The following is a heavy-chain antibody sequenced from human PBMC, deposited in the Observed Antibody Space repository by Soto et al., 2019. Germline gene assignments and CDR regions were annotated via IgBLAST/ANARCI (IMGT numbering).Heavy chain of an antibody. Sequence: GASAKATSKARRYALDCRSLSWLRQAPGQGLEWMGWISAYNGNTNYAQKLQGRVTMTTDTPTSTAYMELRSLRSDDTAVYYCARGSVAGPFDPWGQGTLVTVSS. CDR2: ISAYNGNT. J-gene: IGHJ5*02. V-gene: IGHV1-18*01. D-gene: IGHD3-10*01. CDR1: RYALDCRS. CDR3: ARGSVAGPFDP.